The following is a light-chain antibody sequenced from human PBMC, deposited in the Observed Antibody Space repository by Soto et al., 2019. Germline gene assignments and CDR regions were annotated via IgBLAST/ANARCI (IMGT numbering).Light chain of an antibody. CDR2: DVS. Sequence: QSVLTQPATVSGSPGQSITISCTGTSSDVGGYNYVSWYQQHPGKAPKLMIYDVSNRPSGVSNRFSGSKSGNTASLTISGLQAEDEADYYCSLYTSIRYVFGTGTQLTVL. V-gene: IGLV2-14*01. CDR3: SLYTSIRYV. CDR1: SSDVGGYNY. J-gene: IGLJ1*01.